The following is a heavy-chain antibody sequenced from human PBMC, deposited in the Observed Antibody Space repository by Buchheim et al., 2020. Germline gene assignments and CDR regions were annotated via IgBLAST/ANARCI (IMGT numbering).Heavy chain of an antibody. J-gene: IGHJ6*02. Sequence: EVQLVESGGGLVQPGGSLRLSCAASGFTFSSYWMSWVRQAPGKGLEWVANIKQDGSEKYYVDSVKGRFTISRDNAKNALYLQMNSLRAEDTAVYYCARVWEGGDYYYGMDVWGQGTT. CDR1: GFTFSSYW. V-gene: IGHV3-7*03. CDR3: ARVWEGGDYYYGMDV. CDR2: IKQDGSEK. D-gene: IGHD1-26*01.